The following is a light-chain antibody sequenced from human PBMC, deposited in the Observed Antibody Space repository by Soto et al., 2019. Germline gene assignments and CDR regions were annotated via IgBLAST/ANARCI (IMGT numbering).Light chain of an antibody. CDR1: SSNIGGGYD. J-gene: IGLJ2*01. V-gene: IGLV1-40*01. Sequence: QSVLTQPPSVSGAPGQRVTISCTGSSSNIGGGYDVHWYQQLPGTAPKLLIYGNSNRPSGVPDRFSGSKSGTSASLAITGLQAEDEADYYCQSYYSSRSGSVVFGGGTKVTVL. CDR3: QSYYSSRSGSVV. CDR2: GNS.